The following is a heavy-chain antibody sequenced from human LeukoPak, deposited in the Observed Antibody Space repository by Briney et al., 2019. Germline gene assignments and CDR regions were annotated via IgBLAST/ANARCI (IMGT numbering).Heavy chain of an antibody. D-gene: IGHD4-11*01. Sequence: SETLSLTCTVSGDSISSSYWSWIRQPPGKGLEWIGYIYYSGSTNYNPSLKSRVTISVDTSKNQFSLKLSSVTAADTAVYYCARAVRYSNYGLFDYWGQGTLVTVSS. V-gene: IGHV4-59*01. CDR1: GDSISSSY. CDR2: IYYSGST. J-gene: IGHJ4*02. CDR3: ARAVRYSNYGLFDY.